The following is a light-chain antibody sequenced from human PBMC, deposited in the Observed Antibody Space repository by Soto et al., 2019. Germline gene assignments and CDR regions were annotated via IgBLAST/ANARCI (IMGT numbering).Light chain of an antibody. CDR3: QQYNNWPPWT. V-gene: IGKV3-15*01. CDR1: QSVQTSY. CDR2: GAS. Sequence: DIVLTQTPGTLSLSPGERATLSCRASQSVQTSYFGWYQHKPGQAPRVLIYGASTRATGTPARFSGSGSGTEFTLTISSLQSEDFAVYYCQQYNNWPPWTFGQGTKVDIK. J-gene: IGKJ1*01.